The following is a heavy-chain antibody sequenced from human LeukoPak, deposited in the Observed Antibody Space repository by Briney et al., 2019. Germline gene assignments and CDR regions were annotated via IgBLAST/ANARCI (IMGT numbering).Heavy chain of an antibody. J-gene: IGHJ4*02. Sequence: SGTLSLTCGVSGGSITNTNYWTWVRQPPGKGLEWIGEVNLQGSTNYNPSLMGRVAIAVDTSENHISLQLTSVTAADTAVYYCAREGGPYRPLDYSGQGTLVTVSP. CDR1: GGSITNTNY. CDR3: AREGGPYRPLDY. V-gene: IGHV4-4*02. CDR2: VNLQGST.